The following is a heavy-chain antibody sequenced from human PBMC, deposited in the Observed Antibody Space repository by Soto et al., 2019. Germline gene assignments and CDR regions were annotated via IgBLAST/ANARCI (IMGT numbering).Heavy chain of an antibody. Sequence: GGSLRLTCASSVFTFSIYLMSWVRQAPGKGLDWVANIKQDGSEKYYVDSVEGRFTISRDNAKNSLYLQINSLRAEDTAVYYCARDSGIMANKFRWFDPWGQGTMVTVSS. CDR2: IKQDGSEK. J-gene: IGHJ5*02. CDR3: ARDSGIMANKFRWFDP. CDR1: VFTFSIYL. V-gene: IGHV3-7*01. D-gene: IGHD5-12*01.